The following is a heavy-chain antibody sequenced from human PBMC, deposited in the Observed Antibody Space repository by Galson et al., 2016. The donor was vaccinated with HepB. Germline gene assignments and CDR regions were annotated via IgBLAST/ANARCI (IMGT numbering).Heavy chain of an antibody. CDR2: VSGSGDNT. CDR1: GFTVSSPY. CDR3: AKGRSAIAAAGLNY. J-gene: IGHJ4*02. D-gene: IGHD6-13*01. V-gene: IGHV3-23*01. Sequence: SLRLSCAASGFTVSSPYMTWVRQAPGKGLEWVSVVSGSGDNTYYADSVKGRLTIPRDNSNNTLFLQMNSLRVEDTAVYYCAKGRSAIAAAGLNYWGQGTLVTVSS.